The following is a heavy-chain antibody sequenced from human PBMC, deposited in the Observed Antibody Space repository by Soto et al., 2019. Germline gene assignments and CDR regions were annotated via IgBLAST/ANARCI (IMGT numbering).Heavy chain of an antibody. CDR3: ARDTELIAAAGTVNWFDP. Sequence: PSETLSLTCTVSGGAVSSGSYYWSWIRQPPGKRLEWIGYIYYSGSTNYNPSLKSRVTISVDTSKNQFALKRSSVTAADTAVYYCARDTELIAAAGTVNWFDPWGQGTLVTVSS. V-gene: IGHV4-61*01. J-gene: IGHJ5*02. CDR1: GGAVSSGSYY. CDR2: IYYSGST. D-gene: IGHD6-13*01.